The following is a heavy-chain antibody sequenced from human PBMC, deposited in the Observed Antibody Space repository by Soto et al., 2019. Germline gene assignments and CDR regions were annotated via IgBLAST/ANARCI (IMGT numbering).Heavy chain of an antibody. CDR3: TRRVVTTSGEVIVDYFDS. CDR1: GFTFSGSA. J-gene: IGHJ4*02. CDR2: IRSRANSYAT. Sequence: EVQLVESGGGSVQPGGSLKLSCAASGFTFSGSAIHWVRQAAGKGLEWVGRIRSRANSYATAYGASVKGRFTVSRDDSENTAYLQMNSLKNEDTAVYYCTRRVVTTSGEVIVDYFDSWGQGTLVTVSS. D-gene: IGHD3-16*02. V-gene: IGHV3-73*01.